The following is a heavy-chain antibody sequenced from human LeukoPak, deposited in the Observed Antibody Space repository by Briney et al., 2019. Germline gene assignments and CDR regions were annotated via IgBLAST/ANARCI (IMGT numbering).Heavy chain of an antibody. J-gene: IGHJ4*02. CDR2: IIPILGIA. Sequence: ASVKVSCKASGYTFTSYGISWVRQAPGQGLEWMGRIIPILGIANYAQKFQGRVTITADKSTSTAYMELSSLKSEDTAVYYCAGYYYDSSGYYLPYYFDYWGQGTLVTVSS. CDR3: AGYYYDSSGYYLPYYFDY. D-gene: IGHD3-22*01. V-gene: IGHV1-69*04. CDR1: GYTFTSYG.